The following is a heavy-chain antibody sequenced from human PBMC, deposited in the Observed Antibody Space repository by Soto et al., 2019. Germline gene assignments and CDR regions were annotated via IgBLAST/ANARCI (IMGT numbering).Heavy chain of an antibody. V-gene: IGHV3-49*03. Sequence: GGSLRLSCTASGFTFGDYAMSWFRQAPGKGLEWVGFIRSKAYGGTTEYAASVKGRFTISRDDSKSIAYLQMNSLKTEDTAVYYCPRHDWDYYDSSGYPTRFHYCGQGTLVTF. CDR2: IRSKAYGGTT. CDR1: GFTFGDYA. CDR3: PRHDWDYYDSSGYPTRFHY. J-gene: IGHJ4*02. D-gene: IGHD3-22*01.